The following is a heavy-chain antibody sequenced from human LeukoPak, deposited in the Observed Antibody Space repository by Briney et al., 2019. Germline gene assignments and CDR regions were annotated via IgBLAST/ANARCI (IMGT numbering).Heavy chain of an antibody. CDR1: GFNFSSYS. Sequence: GGSLRLSCAASGFNFSSYSMNWVRQAPGKGLEWVSSISSSAYYTYYADSVKGRFTISRDNTKNSLYLLMNSLRAEDTAVYYCAKSDSGWRVNTFDIWGQGTMVTVSS. D-gene: IGHD6-19*01. J-gene: IGHJ3*02. CDR3: AKSDSGWRVNTFDI. CDR2: ISSSAYYT. V-gene: IGHV3-21*04.